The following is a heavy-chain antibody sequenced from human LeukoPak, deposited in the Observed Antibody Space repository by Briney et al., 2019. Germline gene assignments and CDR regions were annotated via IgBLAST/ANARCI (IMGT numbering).Heavy chain of an antibody. V-gene: IGHV7-4-1*02. CDR3: ARDPLMVYADDAFDI. CDR1: GYTFTSYA. CDR2: INTNTGNP. Sequence: ASVKVSCKASGYTFTSYAMNWVRQAPGQGLEWMGWINTNTGNPTYAQGFTGRFVFSLDTSVSTTYLQISGLKAEDTAVYYCARDPLMVYADDAFDIWGQGTMVTVSS. D-gene: IGHD2-8*01. J-gene: IGHJ3*02.